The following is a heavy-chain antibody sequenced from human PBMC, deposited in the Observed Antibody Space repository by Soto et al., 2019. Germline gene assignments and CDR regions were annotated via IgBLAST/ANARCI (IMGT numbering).Heavy chain of an antibody. CDR2: ISSSSSTI. V-gene: IGHV3-48*01. CDR3: ARGQWLRDAFDI. J-gene: IGHJ3*02. D-gene: IGHD5-12*01. Sequence: PGGSLRLSCAASGFTLSSYSMNWVRQAPGKGLEWVSYISSSSSTIYYADSVKGRITISRDNAKNSLYLQMNSLRAEDTAVYYCARGQWLRDAFDIWGQGTMVTVSS. CDR1: GFTLSSYS.